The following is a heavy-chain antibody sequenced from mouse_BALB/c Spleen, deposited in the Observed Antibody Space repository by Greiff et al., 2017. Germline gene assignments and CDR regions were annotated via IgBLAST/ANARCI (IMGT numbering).Heavy chain of an antibody. CDR2: INPYNGGT. CDR1: GYSFTGYT. CDR3: ARGSGGYDDGDVLAWFAY. J-gene: IGHJ3*01. D-gene: IGHD2-2*01. Sequence: DVQLQQSGPELVKPGASMKISCKASGYSFTGYTMNWVKQSHGKNLEWIGLINPYNGGTSYNQKFKGKATLTVDKSSSTAYMELLSLTSEDSAVYYCARGSGGYDDGDVLAWFAYWGQGTLVTVSA. V-gene: IGHV1-18*01.